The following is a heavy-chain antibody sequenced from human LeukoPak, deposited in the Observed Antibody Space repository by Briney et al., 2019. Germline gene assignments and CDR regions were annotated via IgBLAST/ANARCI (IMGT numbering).Heavy chain of an antibody. J-gene: IGHJ4*02. Sequence: PGGSLRLSCAASGFTFTTYWMSWVRQAPGKGLEWVANMKPDGSEIFYVDSVKGRFTISRDNAKNSLYLQMNSLTAEDTAIYYCAKHQPAQRVVDYWGQGTLVTVSS. CDR2: MKPDGSEI. CDR1: GFTFTTYW. D-gene: IGHD2-15*01. V-gene: IGHV3-7*03. CDR3: AKHQPAQRVVDY.